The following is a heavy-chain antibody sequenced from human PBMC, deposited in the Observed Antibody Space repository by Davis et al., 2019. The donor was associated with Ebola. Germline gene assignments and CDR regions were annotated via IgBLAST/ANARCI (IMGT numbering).Heavy chain of an antibody. CDR1: GFTFSSYG. D-gene: IGHD1-26*01. V-gene: IGHV3-30*03. CDR2: ISYDGSNK. Sequence: GESLKISCAASGFTFSSYGMHWVRQAPGKGLEWVALISYDGSNKYSADSVKGRFTISRDNSKNTLYLQMNSLRAEDTAVYYCARGGQGVGAGRWLDPWGQGTLVAVSS. CDR3: ARGGQGVGAGRWLDP. J-gene: IGHJ5*02.